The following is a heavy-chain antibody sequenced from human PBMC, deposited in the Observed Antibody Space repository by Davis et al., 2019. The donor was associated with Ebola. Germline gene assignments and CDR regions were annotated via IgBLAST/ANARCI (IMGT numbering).Heavy chain of an antibody. Sequence: SETLSLTCAVYGGSFSGYYWSWIRQPPGRGLEWIGNIYYSGTTNLNPSLKSRVTISGDTSKNQFSLKLSSVTAADTAVYYCARDPGIWWEPLYYYYGMDVWGQGTTVTVSS. V-gene: IGHV4-59*01. CDR1: GGSFSGYY. D-gene: IGHD1-26*01. J-gene: IGHJ6*02. CDR2: IYYSGTT. CDR3: ARDPGIWWEPLYYYYGMDV.